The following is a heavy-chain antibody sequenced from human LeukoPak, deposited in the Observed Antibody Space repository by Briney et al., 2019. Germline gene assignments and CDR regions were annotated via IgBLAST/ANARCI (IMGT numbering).Heavy chain of an antibody. V-gene: IGHV1-69*05. J-gene: IGHJ6*03. Sequence: SSVKVSCKASGGTFSSYAISWVRQAPGQGLEWMGGIIPIFGTANYAQQFQGTVTITTDESTSTAPMELSSLRSEDTGVYYCHVDLDSSGYYYEVARGYYYMDVWGKGTTVTVSS. CDR2: IIPIFGTA. D-gene: IGHD3-22*01. CDR3: HVDLDSSGYYYEVARGYYYMDV. CDR1: GGTFSSYA.